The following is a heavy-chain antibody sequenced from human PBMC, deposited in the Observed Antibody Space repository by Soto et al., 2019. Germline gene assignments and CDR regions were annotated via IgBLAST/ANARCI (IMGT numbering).Heavy chain of an antibody. CDR1: GGSVSSGSYY. CDR2: ICYSAST. V-gene: IGHV4-61*01. CDR3: ARDIGGYAHFDY. J-gene: IGHJ4*02. D-gene: IGHD3-22*01. Sequence: QVQLQESGPGLVKPSETLSLTCTVSGGSVSSGSYYWSWIRQPPGKGLEWIGYICYSASTNYNPSLKSRGTMSVDTSTNQFSLKLTSVTAADTALYYCARDIGGYAHFDYWGQGTLVTVSS.